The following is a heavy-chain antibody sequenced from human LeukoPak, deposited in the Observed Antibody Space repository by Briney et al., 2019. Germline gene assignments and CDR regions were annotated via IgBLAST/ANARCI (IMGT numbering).Heavy chain of an antibody. J-gene: IGHJ4*02. CDR3: ARVGTNRNYGHNKTFDY. V-gene: IGHV4-34*01. CDR1: GGSFSGYY. CDR2: INHSGST. Sequence: SETLSLTCAVYGGSFSGYYWSWIRQPPGKGLEWIGEINHSGSTNYNPSLKSRVTISVGTSKNQFSLKLSSVTAADTAVYYCARVGTNRNYGHNKTFDYWGQGTLVTVSS. D-gene: IGHD1-7*01.